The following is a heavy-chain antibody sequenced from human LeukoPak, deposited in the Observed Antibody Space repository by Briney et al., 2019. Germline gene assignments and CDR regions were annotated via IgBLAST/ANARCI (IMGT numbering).Heavy chain of an antibody. CDR1: GVTLSNYA. CDR2: ISSSGSGGST. J-gene: IGHJ4*02. V-gene: IGHV3-23*01. D-gene: IGHD6-19*01. Sequence: GGSLRLSCVASGVTLSNYAMSWARQAPGKGLEWVSGISSSGSGGSTYYADSVKGRFTISRDNSKNTLYLQMNSLRAEDTAVYYCAKGGRWLENDYWGQGTLVTVSS. CDR3: AKGGRWLENDY.